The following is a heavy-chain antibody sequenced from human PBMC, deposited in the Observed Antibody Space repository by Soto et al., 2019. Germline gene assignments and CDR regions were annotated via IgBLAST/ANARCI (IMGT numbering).Heavy chain of an antibody. V-gene: IGHV1-18*01. CDR3: ARDASFLVVVTAGDAFDI. J-gene: IGHJ3*02. D-gene: IGHD3-22*01. CDR2: ISAYNGNT. CDR1: GYTFTSYG. Sequence: ASVKGSCKASGYTFTSYGISWVRQAPGQGLEWMGWISAYNGNTNYAQKLQGRVTMTTDTSTSTAYMELRSLRSDVTAVYYCARDASFLVVVTAGDAFDIWGQGTMVTVSS.